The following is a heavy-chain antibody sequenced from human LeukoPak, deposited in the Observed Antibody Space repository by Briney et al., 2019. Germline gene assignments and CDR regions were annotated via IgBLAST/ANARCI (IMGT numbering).Heavy chain of an antibody. D-gene: IGHD6-19*01. CDR1: GGFISSYF. Sequence: TSETLSLTCIVSGGFISSYFWSWIRQPPGKGLEWIGYIYYSGSTNYNPSLKSRVTISVDTSKNQFSLKLSSVTAADTAVYYCARGISPGWYYDYWGQGTLVTVSS. J-gene: IGHJ4*02. V-gene: IGHV4-59*08. CDR2: IYYSGST. CDR3: ARGISPGWYYDY.